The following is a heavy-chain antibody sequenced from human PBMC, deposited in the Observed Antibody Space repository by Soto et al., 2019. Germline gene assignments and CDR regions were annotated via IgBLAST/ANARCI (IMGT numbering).Heavy chain of an antibody. J-gene: IGHJ4*02. CDR3: ARAVAAGTVDY. V-gene: IGHV4-59*08. CDR1: GGSISSYY. CDR2: IYYSGST. D-gene: IGHD6-13*01. Sequence: SVTLSLTCTVSGGSISSYYWSWIRQPPGKGLEWIGYIYYSGSTKYNPSLKSRVTISLDTTKNQFSLKLSSVTAADTAVYYCARAVAAGTVDYWGQGTLVTVSS.